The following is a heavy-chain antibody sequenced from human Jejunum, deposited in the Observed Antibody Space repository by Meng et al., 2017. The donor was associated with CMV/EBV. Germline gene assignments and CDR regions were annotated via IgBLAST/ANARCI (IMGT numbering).Heavy chain of an antibody. V-gene: IGHV1-69*10. J-gene: IGHJ5*02. CDR2: IIPGLGIA. CDR3: AGEFFLLWFGNILQSWFDP. CDR1: FTGYA. D-gene: IGHD3-10*01. Sequence: FTGYACGWLRHSPGQGLEWMGGIIPGLGIANYGRKFQSRVKITADKSTSTVYMELSGLRSEDTTTYYCAGEFFLLWFGNILQSWFDPWGQGTLVTVSS.